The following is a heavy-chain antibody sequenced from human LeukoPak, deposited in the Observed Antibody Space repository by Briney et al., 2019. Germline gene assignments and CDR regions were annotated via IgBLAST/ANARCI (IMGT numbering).Heavy chain of an antibody. D-gene: IGHD2-2*01. V-gene: IGHV4-59*01. Sequence: SETLSLTCTVSGGSISSYYWSWIRQPPGKGLEWIGYIYYSGSTNYNPSLKSRVTISVDTSKNQFSLKLSSVTAADTAVYYCARGPPGYCSSTSCYYYYYYMDAWGKGTTVTISS. CDR2: IYYSGST. J-gene: IGHJ6*03. CDR1: GGSISSYY. CDR3: ARGPPGYCSSTSCYYYYYYMDA.